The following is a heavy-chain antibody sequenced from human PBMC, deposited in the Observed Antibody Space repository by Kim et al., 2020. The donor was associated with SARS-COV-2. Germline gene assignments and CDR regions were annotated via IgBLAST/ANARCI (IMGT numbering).Heavy chain of an antibody. CDR1: GGTFSSYA. CDR3: ARELVVVTATNAFDI. V-gene: IGHV1-69*13. CDR2: IIPIFGTA. J-gene: IGHJ3*02. D-gene: IGHD2-21*02. Sequence: SVKVSCKASGGTFSSYAISWVRQAPGQGLEWMGGIIPIFGTANYAQKFQGRVTITADESTSTAYMELSSLRSEDTAVYYCARELVVVTATNAFDIWGQGTMVTVSS.